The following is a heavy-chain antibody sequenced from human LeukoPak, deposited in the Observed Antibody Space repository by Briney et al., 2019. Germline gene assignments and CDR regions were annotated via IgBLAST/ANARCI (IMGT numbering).Heavy chain of an antibody. D-gene: IGHD6-13*01. Sequence: PSETLSLTCTVSGGSISSYYWSWIRQPPGKGLEWIGYIYYSGTTNYNPSLKSRVSMSVDTSKNQFSLKLSSVTAADTAVYYCADHIAAAGHHYFDYWGQGTLVTVSS. CDR3: ADHIAAAGHHYFDY. V-gene: IGHV4-59*12. CDR2: IYYSGTT. J-gene: IGHJ4*02. CDR1: GGSISSYY.